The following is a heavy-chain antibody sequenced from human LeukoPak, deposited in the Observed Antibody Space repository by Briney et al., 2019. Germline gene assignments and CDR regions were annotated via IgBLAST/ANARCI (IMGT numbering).Heavy chain of an antibody. CDR2: IYPGDSDT. V-gene: IGHV5-51*01. Sequence: GESLKISCKGSGYSFTSYWIGWVRQMPGKGLEWMGIIYPGDSDTSYSPSFQGQVTISADKSISTAYVQWSSLKASDTAMYYCARRPRKVQDAFDIWGRGTMVTVSS. CDR3: ARRPRKVQDAFDI. CDR1: GYSFTSYW. D-gene: IGHD1-14*01. J-gene: IGHJ3*02.